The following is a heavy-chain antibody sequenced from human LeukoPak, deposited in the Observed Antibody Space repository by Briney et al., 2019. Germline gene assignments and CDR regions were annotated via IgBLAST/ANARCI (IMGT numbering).Heavy chain of an antibody. CDR2: FDPEDGET. J-gene: IGHJ6*02. V-gene: IGHV1-24*01. Sequence: ASVKVSCKVSGYTLTELSMHWVRQAPGKGLEWMGGFDPEDGETIYAQKFQGRVTMTEDTSTDTAYMELSSLRSEDTAVYYCATEGPRRYYYGMDVWGQGTTVTVSS. CDR3: ATEGPRRYYYGMDV. CDR1: GYTLTELS.